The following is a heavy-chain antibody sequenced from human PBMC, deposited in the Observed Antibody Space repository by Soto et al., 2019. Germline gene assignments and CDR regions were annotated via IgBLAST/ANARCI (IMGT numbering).Heavy chain of an antibody. J-gene: IGHJ5*02. D-gene: IGHD1-7*01. CDR1: GGSISSGDYY. CDR3: ARDQGGITGTTYSWFDP. V-gene: IGHV4-30-4*01. Sequence: SETLSLTCTVSGGSISSGDYYWSWIRQPPGKGLEWIGYIYYSGSTYYNPSLKSRVTISVDTSKNQFSLKLSSVTAADTAVYYCARDQGGITGTTYSWFDPWGQGTLVIVAS. CDR2: IYYSGST.